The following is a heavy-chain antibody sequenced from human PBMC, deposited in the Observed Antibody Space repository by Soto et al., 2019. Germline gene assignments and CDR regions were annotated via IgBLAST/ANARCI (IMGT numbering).Heavy chain of an antibody. CDR1: GYTFTNYG. J-gene: IGHJ4*02. Sequence: ASVKVSCKASGYTFTNYGITWDQRAPGQGFEWMGWISVYNGNTNYAQNLQRRVTMTTDTSTSTVYMDLRTLRSDDMAVYYCASRSGQLPYYFDYWGQGTLVTVSS. CDR2: ISVYNGNT. D-gene: IGHD5-18*01. CDR3: ASRSGQLPYYFDY. V-gene: IGHV1-18*03.